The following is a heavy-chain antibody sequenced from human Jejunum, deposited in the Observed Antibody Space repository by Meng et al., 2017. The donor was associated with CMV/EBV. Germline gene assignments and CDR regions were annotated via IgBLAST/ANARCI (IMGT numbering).Heavy chain of an antibody. D-gene: IGHD6-13*01. J-gene: IGHJ4*02. Sequence: AASGFPFEHYAMTWVRQAPGKGLGCVAAISGDGAKIYYADSVKGRFTVSRDDSKNTFFLQMNSLRPEDTAVYYCAKGPAAGHLDYWGQGTLVTVSS. CDR2: ISGDGAKI. CDR1: GFPFEHYA. CDR3: AKGPAAGHLDY. V-gene: IGHV3-23*01.